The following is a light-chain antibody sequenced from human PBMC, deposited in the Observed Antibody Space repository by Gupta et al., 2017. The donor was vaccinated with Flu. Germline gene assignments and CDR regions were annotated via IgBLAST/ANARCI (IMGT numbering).Light chain of an antibody. CDR1: QSVDTN. V-gene: IGKV3-15*01. Sequence: IVTAQSPATLSASPGETVTLSCRASQSVDTNIAWYQQKAGQVPRLLISGASTRAAGVPPRISGSGSWTDFTLTIGGLQSEDFAIYYCQQYTNWPPSTFGGGTKVDLK. J-gene: IGKJ4*01. CDR2: GAS. CDR3: QQYTNWPPST.